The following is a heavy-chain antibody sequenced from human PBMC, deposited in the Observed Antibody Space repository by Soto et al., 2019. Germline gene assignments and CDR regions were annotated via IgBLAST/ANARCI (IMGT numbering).Heavy chain of an antibody. V-gene: IGHV1-69*06. D-gene: IGHD4-17*01. J-gene: IGHJ6*02. Sequence: QVQLVQSGAEVKKPGSSVKVSCKASGGTFSSYAISWVRQAPGQGLEWMGGIIPIFGTANYAQKFQGRVTITADKSTSTAYMELSSLRSEDTAVYYCASGLCESYGGPNYYYYGMDVWGQGTTVTVSS. CDR3: ASGLCESYGGPNYYYYGMDV. CDR2: IIPIFGTA. CDR1: GGTFSSYA.